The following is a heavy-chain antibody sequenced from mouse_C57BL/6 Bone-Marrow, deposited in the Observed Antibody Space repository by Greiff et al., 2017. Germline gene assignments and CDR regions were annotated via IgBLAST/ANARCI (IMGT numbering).Heavy chain of an antibody. CDR3: TKEYYGSSAAWFAY. J-gene: IGHJ3*01. Sequence: VQLKESGTVLARPGASVKMSCKTSGYTFTSYWMHWVKQRPGQGLEWIGAIYPGNSDTSYNQQFKGKATLTAVTSASTAYMELSSLTDVDSAVYYCTKEYYGSSAAWFAYGGQGTLVTVSA. CDR2: IYPGNSDT. CDR1: GYTFTSYW. D-gene: IGHD1-1*01. V-gene: IGHV1-5*01.